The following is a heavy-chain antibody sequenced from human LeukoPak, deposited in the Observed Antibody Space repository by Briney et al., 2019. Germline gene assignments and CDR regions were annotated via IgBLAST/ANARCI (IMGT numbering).Heavy chain of an antibody. D-gene: IGHD3-10*01. J-gene: IGHJ6*02. V-gene: IGHV1-24*01. CDR1: GYTLTELS. CDR3: ATAVPGGYGSGRVYYYYGMDV. Sequence: ASVKVSCKVSGYTLTELSMHWVRQAPGKGLEWMGGFDPEDGETICAQKFQGRVTMTEDTSTDTAYMELSSLRSEDTAVYYCATAVPGGYGSGRVYYYYGMDVWGQGTTVTVSS. CDR2: FDPEDGET.